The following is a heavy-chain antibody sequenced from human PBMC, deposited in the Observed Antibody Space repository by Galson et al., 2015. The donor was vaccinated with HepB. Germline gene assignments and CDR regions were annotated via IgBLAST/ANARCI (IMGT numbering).Heavy chain of an antibody. D-gene: IGHD6-13*01. J-gene: IGHJ4*02. CDR2: ISGSGGST. Sequence: SLRLSCAASGFTFSSYAMSWVRQAPGKGLEWVSAISGSGGSTYYASAVKGRFTISRDNSKNTLHLQMNSLRAEDTAVYYGAKGGPGYSSSWYYYYFDCWGQGTLVTVSS. CDR3: AKGGPGYSSSWYYYYFDC. V-gene: IGHV3-23*01. CDR1: GFTFSSYA.